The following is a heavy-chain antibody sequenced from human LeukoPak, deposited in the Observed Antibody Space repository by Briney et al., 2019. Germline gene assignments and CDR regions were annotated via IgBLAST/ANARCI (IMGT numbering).Heavy chain of an antibody. CDR2: IYYSGST. V-gene: IGHV4-34*01. J-gene: IGHJ3*02. D-gene: IGHD2-2*01. CDR1: GGSFSGYY. CDR3: ARRRGYCSSTSCYPDAFDI. Sequence: PSETLSLTCAVYGGSFSGYYWSWIRQPPGKGLEWIGSIYYSGSTYYNPSLKSRVTISVDTSKNQFSLKLSSVTAADTAVYYCARRRGYCSSTSCYPDAFDIWGQGTMVTVSS.